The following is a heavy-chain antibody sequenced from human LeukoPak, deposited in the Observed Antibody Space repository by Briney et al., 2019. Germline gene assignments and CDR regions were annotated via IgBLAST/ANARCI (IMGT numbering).Heavy chain of an antibody. J-gene: IGHJ5*02. CDR3: ARWYNWNYARPWFDP. CDR1: GYSFTSYW. V-gene: IGHV5-51*01. D-gene: IGHD1-7*01. CDR2: IYPGDSDT. Sequence: GASLQISFKGSGYSFTSYWIGWVRQMPGKGLEWMGIIYPGDSDTRYSPSFQGQVTISADKSISTAYLQWSSLKASDTAMYYCARWYNWNYARPWFDPWGQGTLVTVSS.